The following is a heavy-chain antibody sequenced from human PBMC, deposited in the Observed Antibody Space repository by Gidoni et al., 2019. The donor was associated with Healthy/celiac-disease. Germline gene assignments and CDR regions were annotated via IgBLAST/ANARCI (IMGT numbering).Heavy chain of an antibody. Sequence: QVQLQQWCAGLLKPSETLSLTCAVYGGSFSGYYWSWIRQPPGKGLEWIGEINHSGSTNYNPSLKSRVTISVDTSKNQFSLKLSSVTAADTAVYYCATRPYNWFDPWGQGTLVTVSS. CDR1: GGSFSGYY. CDR2: INHSGST. J-gene: IGHJ5*02. V-gene: IGHV4-34*01. CDR3: ATRPYNWFDP.